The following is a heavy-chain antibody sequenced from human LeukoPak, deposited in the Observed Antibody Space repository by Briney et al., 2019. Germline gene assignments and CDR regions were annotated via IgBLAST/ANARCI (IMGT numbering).Heavy chain of an antibody. V-gene: IGHV3-53*01. Sequence: PGGSLRLSCAASGFTVSSNYMSWVRQAPGKGMEWVSGIYSGGSTYYADSVKSRFTISRDNSKNTLYLQMNSLRAEDTAVYYCARGVRIAVALYYFDYWGQGTLVTVSS. CDR2: IYSGGST. CDR3: ARGVRIAVALYYFDY. J-gene: IGHJ4*02. CDR1: GFTVSSNY. D-gene: IGHD6-19*01.